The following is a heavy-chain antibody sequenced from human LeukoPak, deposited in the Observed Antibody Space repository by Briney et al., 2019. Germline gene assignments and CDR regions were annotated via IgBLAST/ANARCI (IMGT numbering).Heavy chain of an antibody. CDR1: GGSISSSSYY. V-gene: IGHV4-39*07. CDR3: ARGPNYGGNSKDFDY. Sequence: SETLSLTCTVSGGSISSSSYYWGWIRQPPGKGLEWIGSIYHSGSTNYNPSLKSRVTISVDTSKNQFSLKLSSVTAADTAVYYCARGPNYGGNSKDFDYWGQGTLVTVSS. J-gene: IGHJ4*02. CDR2: IYHSGST. D-gene: IGHD4-23*01.